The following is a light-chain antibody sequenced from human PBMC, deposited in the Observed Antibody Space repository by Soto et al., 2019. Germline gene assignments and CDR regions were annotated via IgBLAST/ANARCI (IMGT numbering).Light chain of an antibody. V-gene: IGLV1-47*01. CDR1: SSNIGINH. Sequence: QAVVTQPPSASGTPGQRVTISCSGSSSNIGINHVAWYQQFPGTAPKLLIYRSDQRPSGVPDRFSGSKSGTSASLAISGLRSEDEADYYCAAWDDSLSGWVFGGGTKLTVL. J-gene: IGLJ3*02. CDR2: RSD. CDR3: AAWDDSLSGWV.